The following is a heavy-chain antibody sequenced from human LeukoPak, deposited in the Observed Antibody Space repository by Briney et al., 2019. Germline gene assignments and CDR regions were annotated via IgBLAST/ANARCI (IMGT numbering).Heavy chain of an antibody. CDR3: AKDGRIGYFDY. CDR2: IGYDGSNK. V-gene: IGHV3-30*02. D-gene: IGHD3-16*01. CDR1: GFALGSYG. J-gene: IGHJ4*02. Sequence: GGSLRLSCAASGFALGSYGMHWVRQAPGKGLEGVAFIGYDGSNKYYADSVKGRLPISRDNSKNTLYLQMNSLRAEDTAVYYCAKDGRIGYFDYWGQGTLVTVSS.